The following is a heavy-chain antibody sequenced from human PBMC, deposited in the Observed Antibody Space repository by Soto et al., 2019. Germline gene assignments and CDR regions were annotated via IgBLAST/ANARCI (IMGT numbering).Heavy chain of an antibody. J-gene: IGHJ4*02. D-gene: IGHD1-26*01. Sequence: QAQLVQSGAEVKKPGASVKVSCKDSGYTFTSYGISWVRQAPGQGLEWMGWISAYNGNTNYAQKLQGRVTMTTHTPTGTAYMELRSLRSDDTAVDYCAKPSRVNSGSLGYDYWGQGTLVTVSS. CDR3: AKPSRVNSGSLGYDY. CDR1: GYTFTSYG. CDR2: ISAYNGNT. V-gene: IGHV1-18*01.